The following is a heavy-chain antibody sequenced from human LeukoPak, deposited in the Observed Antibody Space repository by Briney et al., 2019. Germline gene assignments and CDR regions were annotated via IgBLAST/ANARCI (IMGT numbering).Heavy chain of an antibody. J-gene: IGHJ3*02. V-gene: IGHV3-53*01. CDR2: IYSGGST. Sequence: GGSLRVSCAASGFTVSSNYMSWVRQAPGKGREWGSVIYSGGSTYYADSVKGRFTISRENSKNTLYLQMNSLRAEDTAVYYCARDRVAVAGDDAFDIWGQGTMVTVSS. CDR3: ARDRVAVAGDDAFDI. D-gene: IGHD6-19*01. CDR1: GFTVSSNY.